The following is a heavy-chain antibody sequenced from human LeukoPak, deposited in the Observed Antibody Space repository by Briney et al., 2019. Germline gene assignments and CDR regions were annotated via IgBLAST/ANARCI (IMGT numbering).Heavy chain of an antibody. CDR3: ARDSGITIFGVATEGVDY. CDR1: GFTFSSYW. Sequence: GGSLRLSCAASGFTFSSYWMSWVRQAPGKGLEWVANIKQDGSEKYYVDSVKGRFTISRDNAKNSLYLQMNSLRAEDTAVYYCARDSGITIFGVATEGVDYWGQGTLVTVSS. CDR2: IKQDGSEK. V-gene: IGHV3-7*01. J-gene: IGHJ4*02. D-gene: IGHD3-3*01.